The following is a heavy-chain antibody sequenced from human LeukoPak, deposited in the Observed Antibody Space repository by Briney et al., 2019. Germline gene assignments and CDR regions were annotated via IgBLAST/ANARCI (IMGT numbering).Heavy chain of an antibody. V-gene: IGHV1-18*04. CDR1: GYTFTDYY. Sequence: ASVKVSCKASGYTFTDYYMHWVRQAPGQGLEWMGWISAYDGNTNYAQKLQGRVTMTTDTSTSTAYMELRSLRSDDTAVYYCARSNGYLFDYWGQGTLVTVSS. J-gene: IGHJ4*02. D-gene: IGHD5-24*01. CDR3: ARSNGYLFDY. CDR2: ISAYDGNT.